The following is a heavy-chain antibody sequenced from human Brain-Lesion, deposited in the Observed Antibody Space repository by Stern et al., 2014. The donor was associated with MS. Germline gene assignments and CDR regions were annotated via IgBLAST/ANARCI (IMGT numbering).Heavy chain of an antibody. CDR1: GGSVSSTSYA. D-gene: IGHD2-15*01. J-gene: IGHJ5*02. CDR3: AGEEDIRYCSGGSCTGNWFDP. CDR2: IYYSGNT. Sequence: QLQLQESGPGLVKPSETLSLTCTVAGGSVSSTSYAWAWIRQPPGKGLEWIGTIYYSGNTYYSPSLKSRLTISQDTSRNQFSLQLRSVTAADTAVYYCAGEEDIRYCSGGSCTGNWFDPWGQGTLVTVSS. V-gene: IGHV4-39*01.